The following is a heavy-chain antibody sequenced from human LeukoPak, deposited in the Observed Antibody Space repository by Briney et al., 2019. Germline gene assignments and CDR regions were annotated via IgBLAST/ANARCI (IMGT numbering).Heavy chain of an antibody. CDR3: AKDGSALATRPYWYFDL. Sequence: PGGSLRLSCAASGFTFDDYAMHWVRQTPGKGLEWVSLISWDGGSTHYADSVKGRFTISRDNSKNSLYLQMNSLRAEDTALYYCAKDGSALATRPYWYFDLWGRGTLVTVSS. J-gene: IGHJ2*01. CDR1: GFTFDDYA. CDR2: ISWDGGST. D-gene: IGHD6-6*01. V-gene: IGHV3-43D*03.